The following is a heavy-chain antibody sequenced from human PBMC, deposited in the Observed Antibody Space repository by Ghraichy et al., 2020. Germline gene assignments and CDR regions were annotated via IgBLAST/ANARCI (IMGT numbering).Heavy chain of an antibody. CDR2: IYYSGTT. J-gene: IGHJ6*02. V-gene: IGHV4-59*01. Sequence: SETLSLTCIVSGDSISSYYWSWIRQPPGKGLEWIGYIYYSGTTNYNPSLKSRVTISIDTSKNRFSLKLSTVTAADTAVYFCARGPFYYDSSGSVSYFYGMAVWGQGTTVTV. CDR1: GDSISSYY. CDR3: ARGPFYYDSSGSVSYFYGMAV. D-gene: IGHD3-22*01.